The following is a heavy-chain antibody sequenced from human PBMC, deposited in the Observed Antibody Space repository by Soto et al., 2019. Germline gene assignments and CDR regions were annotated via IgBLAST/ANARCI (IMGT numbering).Heavy chain of an antibody. CDR3: AQDLVPEQWLVPGDEYFQH. CDR2: ISYDGSNK. V-gene: IGHV3-30*18. CDR1: GFTFSSYG. D-gene: IGHD6-19*01. Sequence: QVQLVESGGGVVQPGRSLRLSCAASGFTFSSYGMHWVRQAPGKGLEWVAVISYDGSNKYYAESVKGRFTISRDNSKNTLYLQMNSLRAEDTAVYYCAQDLVPEQWLVPGDEYFQHWGQGTLVTVSS. J-gene: IGHJ1*01.